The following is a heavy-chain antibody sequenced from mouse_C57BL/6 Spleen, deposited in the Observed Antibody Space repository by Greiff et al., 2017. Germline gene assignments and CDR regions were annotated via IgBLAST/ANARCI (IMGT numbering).Heavy chain of an antibody. CDR3: ARGDDGSSLDY. CDR1: GYSFTDCN. Sequence: EVQLQQSGPELVKPGASVKISCNASGYSFTDCNINWGKQRHGKGLERIWVVNPNYGTTSSNQKFKATATLTVEQSPRTAYLQLNSLPSEDDAVSYCARGDDGSSLDYWGQGTTLTVSS. J-gene: IGHJ2*01. D-gene: IGHD1-1*01. CDR2: VNPNYGTT. V-gene: IGHV1-39*01.